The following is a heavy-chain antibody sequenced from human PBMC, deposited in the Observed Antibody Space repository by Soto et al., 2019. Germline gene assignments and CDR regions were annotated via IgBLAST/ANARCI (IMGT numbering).Heavy chain of an antibody. CDR3: ATARLAALPLYYGMDV. D-gene: IGHD6-6*01. CDR1: GYTFTGYY. CDR2: INPNSGGT. Sequence: VSVKVSCKASGYTFTGYYMHWVRQAPGQGLEWMGWINPNSGGTNYAQKFQGWVTMTRDTSISTAYMELNRLRPDDTAVYYCATARLAALPLYYGMDVWGQGTTVTVSS. V-gene: IGHV1-2*04. J-gene: IGHJ6*02.